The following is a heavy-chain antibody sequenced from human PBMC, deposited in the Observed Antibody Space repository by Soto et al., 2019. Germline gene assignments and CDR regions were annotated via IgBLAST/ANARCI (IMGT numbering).Heavy chain of an antibody. J-gene: IGHJ6*02. CDR1: GHSVSSSSGA. CDR3: AMSDEESDHSSLGFHI. CDR2: TYYRSRWYS. V-gene: IGHV6-1*01. Sequence: PSPTLSLPRVISGHSVSSSSGAWNWVRQSPSRGLEWLGRTYYRSRWYSDFAVSVRGRIVINAETSKNQFFLQPNSVTHEDTALYFCAMSDEESDHSSLGFHIWGAAASVTVSS. D-gene: IGHD2-15*01.